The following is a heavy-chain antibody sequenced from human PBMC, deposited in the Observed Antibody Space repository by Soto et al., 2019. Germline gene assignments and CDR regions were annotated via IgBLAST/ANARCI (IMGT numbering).Heavy chain of an antibody. CDR1: GGTFSSYA. CDR3: AREVAAGRYDAFDI. D-gene: IGHD2-15*01. J-gene: IGHJ3*02. V-gene: IGHV1-69*01. CDR2: IIPTFGTA. Sequence: QVQLVQSGAEVKKPGSSVKVSCKASGGTFSSYAISWVRQAPGHGLEWMGGIIPTFGTANYAQKFQGRVTINADESTSTAYMELSSLRSEDTAVYYCAREVAAGRYDAFDIWGQGTMVTVSS.